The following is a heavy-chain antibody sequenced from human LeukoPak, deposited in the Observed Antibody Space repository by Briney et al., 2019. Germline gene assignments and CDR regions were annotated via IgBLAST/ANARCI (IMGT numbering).Heavy chain of an antibody. V-gene: IGHV3-23*01. D-gene: IGHD6-19*01. CDR1: GFAFSSQA. CDR2: ISDSGSLT. Sequence: GGSLRLSCAASGFAFSSQAMGWVRQAPGEGLEWISVISDSGSLTYCADSVKGRFTISRDNSKNTLFLQMNSLRAEDTAVYYCTKDARRTSGWYFFDYWGQGTLVTVSS. J-gene: IGHJ4*02. CDR3: TKDARRTSGWYFFDY.